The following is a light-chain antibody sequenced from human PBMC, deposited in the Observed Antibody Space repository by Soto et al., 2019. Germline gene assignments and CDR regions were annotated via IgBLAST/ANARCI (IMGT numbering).Light chain of an antibody. CDR3: QQRNNWPPIT. J-gene: IGKJ5*01. V-gene: IGKV3-11*01. Sequence: EIVLTQSPVTLSLSPGERATLSCRASQSVSSYLAWYQQRPGQAPRLLIYDASNRATGIPDRFSGSGSGTDFTLTIDNLEPEDFAIYYCQQRNNWPPITFGQGTRLEIK. CDR2: DAS. CDR1: QSVSSY.